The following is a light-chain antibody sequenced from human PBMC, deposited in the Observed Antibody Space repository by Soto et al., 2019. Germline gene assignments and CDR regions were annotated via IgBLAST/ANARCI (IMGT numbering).Light chain of an antibody. CDR3: QQRSNWPPFT. J-gene: IGKJ3*01. CDR1: QSVSSY. Sequence: LAPRGRATLSCRASQSVSSYLAWYQQKPGQAPRLLIYDASNRATGIPARFSGSGSGTDFTLTISSLEPEDFAVYYCQQRSNWPPFTFGPGTKVDIK. V-gene: IGKV3-11*01. CDR2: DAS.